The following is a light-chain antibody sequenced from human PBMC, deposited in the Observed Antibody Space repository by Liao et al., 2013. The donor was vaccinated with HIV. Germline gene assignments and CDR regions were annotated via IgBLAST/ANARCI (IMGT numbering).Light chain of an antibody. CDR2: QDD. Sequence: SYELTQAPSVSVSPGQTARITCSGDKLGDKYASWYQQKPGQSPVLVLFQDDKRPSGIPERFAGSNSGNTATLTISGTQTIDEADYYCQAWDSSTFVFGTGTKVTVL. J-gene: IGLJ1*01. V-gene: IGLV3-1*01. CDR3: QAWDSSTFV. CDR1: KLGDKY.